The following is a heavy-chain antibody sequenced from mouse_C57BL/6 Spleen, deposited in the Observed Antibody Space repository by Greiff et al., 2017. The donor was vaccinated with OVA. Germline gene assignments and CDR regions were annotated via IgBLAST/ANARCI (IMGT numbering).Heavy chain of an antibody. J-gene: IGHJ1*03. Sequence: VKLVESGAELAKPGASVKLSCKASGYTFTRYWMHWVKQRPGQGLEWLGYINPSSGYTKYNQKFKDKATLTADKSSSTAYMQLSSLTYEDSAVYYCARSNPSNYYGSSVWYFDVWGTGTTVTVSS. CDR2: INPSSGYT. CDR1: GYTFTRYW. D-gene: IGHD1-1*01. CDR3: ARSNPSNYYGSSVWYFDV. V-gene: IGHV1-7*01.